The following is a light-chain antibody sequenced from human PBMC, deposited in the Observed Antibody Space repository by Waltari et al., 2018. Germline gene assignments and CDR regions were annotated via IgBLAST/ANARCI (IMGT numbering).Light chain of an antibody. J-gene: IGKJ1*01. V-gene: IGKV1-12*01. Sequence: EIQMTHSPSSVSASVGDRVTLTCRAGQDIRGALAWYQQKPGQAPHLLIYAVSSLQTGVPSRFSGSGSGTDFTLTISSLQPEDLATYYCQQGSSFPPTFGQGTKVEIK. CDR1: QDIRGA. CDR3: QQGSSFPPT. CDR2: AVS.